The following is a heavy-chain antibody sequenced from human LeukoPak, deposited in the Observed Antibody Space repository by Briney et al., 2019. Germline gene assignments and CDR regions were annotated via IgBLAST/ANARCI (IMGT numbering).Heavy chain of an antibody. J-gene: IGHJ4*02. D-gene: IGHD5-12*01. Sequence: GASVKVSCKASGYTFTSYAMNWVRQAPGQGLEWMGWINTNTGNPTYAQGFTGRFVFSLDTSVSTAYLQISSLKAEDTAVYYCARVPWPSGYFPYYFDYWGQGTLVTASS. V-gene: IGHV7-4-1*02. CDR1: GYTFTSYA. CDR2: INTNTGNP. CDR3: ARVPWPSGYFPYYFDY.